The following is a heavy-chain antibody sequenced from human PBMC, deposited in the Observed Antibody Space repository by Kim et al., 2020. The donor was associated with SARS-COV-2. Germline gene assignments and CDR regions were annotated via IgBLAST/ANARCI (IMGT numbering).Heavy chain of an antibody. CDR2: LRHSGEI. CDR1: GASVTAYF. Sequence: SETLSLTCTVSGASVTAYFWSWLRQAPGQGLEWIGSLRHSGEIDSTPTLRGRVSISEDSSKNQLFLNLSSVTASDSATYYCARHVGGYLAFAYWGRGTLATVSS. V-gene: IGHV4-59*08. D-gene: IGHD6-25*01. J-gene: IGHJ4*02. CDR3: ARHVGGYLAFAY.